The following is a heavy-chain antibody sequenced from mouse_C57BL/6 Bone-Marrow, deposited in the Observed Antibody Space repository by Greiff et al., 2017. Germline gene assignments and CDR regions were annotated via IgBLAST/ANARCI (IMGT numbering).Heavy chain of an antibody. D-gene: IGHD1-1*01. Sequence: QVQLQQSGAELVRPGTSVKVSCKASGYAFTNYLIEWVKQRPGQGLEWIGVINPGSGGTNYNEKFKGKATLTADKSSSTAYMQLSSLTSEDSAVYFCARSSTTVVATRYFDVWGTGTTVTVSS. V-gene: IGHV1-54*01. CDR3: ARSSTTVVATRYFDV. CDR1: GYAFTNYL. J-gene: IGHJ1*03. CDR2: INPGSGGT.